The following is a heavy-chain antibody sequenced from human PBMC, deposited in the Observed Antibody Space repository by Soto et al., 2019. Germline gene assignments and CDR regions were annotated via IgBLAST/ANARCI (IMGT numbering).Heavy chain of an antibody. Sequence: EVQLVESGGGLVQPGGSLRLSCAASGFTFSSYSMNWVRQAPGKGLEWVSYISSSSSTIYYADSVKGRFTISRDNAKNSPYLQMNRLGDEDTAVYYCARESRFLEWLSLNWFDPWGQGTLVTVSS. CDR1: GFTFSSYS. J-gene: IGHJ5*02. CDR2: ISSSSSTI. D-gene: IGHD3-3*01. CDR3: ARESRFLEWLSLNWFDP. V-gene: IGHV3-48*02.